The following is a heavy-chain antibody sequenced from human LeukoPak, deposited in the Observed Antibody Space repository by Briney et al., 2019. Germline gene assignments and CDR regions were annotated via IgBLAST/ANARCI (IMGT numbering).Heavy chain of an antibody. CDR3: ARGHPYYYYYMDV. CDR2: INHSGST. CDR1: GGSFSGYY. V-gene: IGHV4-34*01. Sequence: SETLSLTCAVYGGSFSGYYWSWIRQPPGKGLEWIGEINHSGSTNYNPSLKSRVTISVDTSKNQFSLKLSSVTAADTDVYYCARGHPYYYYYMDVWGKGTTVTVSS. J-gene: IGHJ6*03.